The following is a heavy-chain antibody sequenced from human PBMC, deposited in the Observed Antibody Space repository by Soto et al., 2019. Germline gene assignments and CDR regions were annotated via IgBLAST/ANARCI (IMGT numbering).Heavy chain of an antibody. CDR2: INPNSGGT. Sequence: ASVKVSCKASGYTFTGYSMHWVRQAPGQGLEWMGWINPNSGGTNCAQKFQGRVTMTRDTSISTAYMELSRLRSDDTAVYYCARGPFQKFYRVDVWGQGTTVTVSS. CDR3: ARGPFQKFYRVDV. CDR1: GYTFTGYS. V-gene: IGHV1-2*02. J-gene: IGHJ6*02.